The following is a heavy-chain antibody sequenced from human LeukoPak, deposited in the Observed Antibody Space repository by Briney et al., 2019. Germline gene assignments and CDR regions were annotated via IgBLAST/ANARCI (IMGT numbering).Heavy chain of an antibody. Sequence: QAGGSLRLSCAASGFTFSSYGMHWVRQAPGKGLEWVAFLRYDGSNKYYADSVKGRFTISRDNSKNTLYLQMNSLRAEDTAVYYCAKDLVVVPAAIDRYDYWGQGTLVTVSS. V-gene: IGHV3-30*02. CDR1: GFTFSSYG. D-gene: IGHD2-2*01. CDR2: LRYDGSNK. J-gene: IGHJ4*02. CDR3: AKDLVVVPAAIDRYDY.